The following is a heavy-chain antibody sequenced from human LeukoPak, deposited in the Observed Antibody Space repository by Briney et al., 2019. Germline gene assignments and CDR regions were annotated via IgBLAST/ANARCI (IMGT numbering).Heavy chain of an antibody. J-gene: IGHJ4*02. CDR3: ARGIYGSDPHPFDY. Sequence: PSETLSLTCVVSGGSLSSSGYSWSWIRQPPGKGLEWFRYIYYSGSTYYNPSLKGRVTISVETSKNQFSLKLSSVTAADTAVYYCARGIYGSDPHPFDYWGQGTLVTVSS. D-gene: IGHD3-10*01. CDR1: GGSLSSSGYS. CDR2: IYYSGST. V-gene: IGHV4-30-2*05.